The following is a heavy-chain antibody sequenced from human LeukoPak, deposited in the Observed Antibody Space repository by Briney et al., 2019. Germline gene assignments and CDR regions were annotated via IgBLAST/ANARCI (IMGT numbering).Heavy chain of an antibody. CDR3: ARVNGSGSSAWPDY. CDR1: GGSFSGYY. J-gene: IGHJ4*02. D-gene: IGHD1-26*01. V-gene: IGHV4-34*01. Sequence: SETLSFTCAVYGGSFSGYYWSWIRQPPGKGLEWIGEINHSGSTNYNPSLKGRVTISVDTSKNQFSLKLSSVTAADTAVYYCARVNGSGSSAWPDYWGQGTLVTVSS. CDR2: INHSGST.